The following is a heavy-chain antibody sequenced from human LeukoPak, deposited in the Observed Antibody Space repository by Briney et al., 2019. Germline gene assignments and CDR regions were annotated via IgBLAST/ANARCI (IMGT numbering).Heavy chain of an antibody. CDR3: AKDVLRYFDWSRDSYFDY. Sequence: GGSLRLSCAASGFTFSKYWLHWLRQAPGKGLVWVSRINPDDKSASYADSVKGRFTIARDDARKTLYLQMNSLRAEDTAVYYCAKDVLRYFDWSRDSYFDYWGQGTLVTVSS. CDR1: GFTFSKYW. J-gene: IGHJ4*02. D-gene: IGHD3-9*01. CDR2: INPDDKSA. V-gene: IGHV3-74*01.